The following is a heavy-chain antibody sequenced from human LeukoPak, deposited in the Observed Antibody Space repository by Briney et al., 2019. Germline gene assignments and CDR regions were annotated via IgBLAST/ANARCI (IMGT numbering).Heavy chain of an antibody. CDR2: INPNSGGT. V-gene: IGHV1-2*02. D-gene: IGHD1-26*01. J-gene: IGHJ4*02. CDR1: GYTFTGYS. CDR3: ARLGATYFDY. Sequence: ASVKVSGKASGYTFTGYSIYWVRQAPGQGLEWMGWINPNSGGTNYAQKFQGRVTMTKDTSISTAYMELSRLRSDDTAVYYCARLGATYFDYWGQGTLVTVSS.